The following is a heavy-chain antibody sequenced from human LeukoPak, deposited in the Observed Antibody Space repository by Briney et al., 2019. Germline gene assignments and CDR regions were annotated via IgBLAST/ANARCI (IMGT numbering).Heavy chain of an antibody. D-gene: IGHD5-24*01. CDR3: AREMATTTSSFDY. J-gene: IGHJ4*02. Sequence: SEKVSCKASGGTFSSYAISWVRQAPGQGLEWMGGIIPIFGTANYAQKFQGRVTITADESTSTAYMELSSLRSEDTAVYYCAREMATTTSSFDYWGQGTLVTVSS. CDR2: IIPIFGTA. V-gene: IGHV1-69*13. CDR1: GGTFSSYA.